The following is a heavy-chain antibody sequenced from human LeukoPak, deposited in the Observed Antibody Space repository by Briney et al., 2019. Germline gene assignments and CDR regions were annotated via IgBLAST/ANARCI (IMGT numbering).Heavy chain of an antibody. V-gene: IGHV5-51*01. CDR1: GYSFTSYC. J-gene: IGHJ6*03. CDR2: IYPVDSDN. CDR3: ARRGEYCSSTSCYRYYYYMDV. Sequence: HGESLKISCKGSGYSFTSYCIGWVRQMPGKGLEWMGIIYPVDSDNRYSTSFQGQVTTSADKPISTANLQWSSLKASDTAMYYCARRGEYCSSTSCYRYYYYMDVGGKGTTVTVSS. D-gene: IGHD2-2*01.